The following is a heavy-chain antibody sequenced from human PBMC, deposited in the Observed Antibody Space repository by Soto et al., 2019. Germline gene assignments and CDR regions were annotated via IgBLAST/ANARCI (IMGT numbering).Heavy chain of an antibody. J-gene: IGHJ6*02. V-gene: IGHV3-23*01. CDR1: GFTFSSYA. CDR2: ISGSGGST. CDR3: AKDFFGGVTGGYYYYGMDV. Sequence: PGGSLRLSCAASGFTFSSYAMSWVRQAPGKGLEWVSAISGSGGSTYYADYVKGRFTISRDNSKNTLYLQMNSLRAEDTAVYYCAKDFFGGVTGGYYYYGMDVWGQGTRVTVSS. D-gene: IGHD3-3*01.